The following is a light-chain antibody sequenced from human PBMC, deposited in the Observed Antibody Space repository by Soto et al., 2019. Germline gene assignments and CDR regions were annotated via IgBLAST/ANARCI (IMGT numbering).Light chain of an antibody. Sequence: DSQMTQSPSSLSASVGDRVAITCRASQSISRWLAWYQQKPGKYPKLLIYDVSSLESGVPSRFSGSGSGTEFTLTISSLQPDDFATYYCQHYNTFWTFGQGTKVDIK. CDR2: DVS. J-gene: IGKJ1*01. CDR3: QHYNTFWT. V-gene: IGKV1-5*01. CDR1: QSISRW.